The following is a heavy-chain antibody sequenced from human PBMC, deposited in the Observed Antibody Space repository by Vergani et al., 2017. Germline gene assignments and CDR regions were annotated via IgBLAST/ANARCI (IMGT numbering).Heavy chain of an antibody. CDR1: GYSISRGYY. D-gene: IGHD3-16*01. J-gene: IGHJ3*02. Sequence: QVQLQESGPGLVKPSETLSLTCSVSGYSISRGYYWGWIRQPPGKGLEWIATVFHSGRAYYNPSLRRRVTISVETSKNQFSLGLTTLTAADTAVYYCARQFWVSQRVGAFETWGRGTEVSVSS. V-gene: IGHV4-38-2*02. CDR2: VFHSGRA. CDR3: ARQFWVSQRVGAFET.